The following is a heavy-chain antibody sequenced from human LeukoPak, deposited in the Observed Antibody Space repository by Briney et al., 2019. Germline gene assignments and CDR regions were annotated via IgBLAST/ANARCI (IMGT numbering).Heavy chain of an antibody. V-gene: IGHV3-74*01. Sequence: PGGSLRLSCAASGFTFSSYWVHWVRQAPGKGLVWVSRINGDGSSTSYADSVKGRFTISRDNAKNTLYLQMNSLRAEDTAVYYCARDYYDILTGYSPGYFDYWGQGTLVTVSS. CDR1: GFTFSSYW. J-gene: IGHJ4*02. CDR2: INGDGSST. D-gene: IGHD3-9*01. CDR3: ARDYYDILTGYSPGYFDY.